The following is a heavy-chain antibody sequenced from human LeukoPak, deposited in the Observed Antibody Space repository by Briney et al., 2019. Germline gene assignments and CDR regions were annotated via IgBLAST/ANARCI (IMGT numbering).Heavy chain of an antibody. J-gene: IGHJ4*02. CDR1: GFTFSSYG. CDR2: IWYDGSNK. V-gene: IGHV3-33*01. Sequence: GRSLRLSCAASGFTFSSYGMHWVGQAPGKGLEGVAVIWYDGSNKYYADSVKGRFTISRDNSKNTLYLQMNSLRAEDTAVYYCAMGFSIRLGLIDYWGQGTLVTVSS. D-gene: IGHD3-10*01. CDR3: AMGFSIRLGLIDY.